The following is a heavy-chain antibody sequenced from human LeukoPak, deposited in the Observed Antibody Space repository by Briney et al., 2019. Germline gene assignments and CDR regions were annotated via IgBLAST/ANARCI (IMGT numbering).Heavy chain of an antibody. CDR3: ARDRSGYANDAFDF. V-gene: IGHV3-30-3*01. CDR2: LSYGGTNK. Sequence: GRCLRLSCAASGFAFSDYAMHWVRQAPGKGLEWMAVLSYGGTNKYYADSVKGLFTISRDNSKNTMFLQMNSLRAEDTAVYHCARDRSGYANDAFDFWGQGTMVTVSS. D-gene: IGHD3-3*01. J-gene: IGHJ3*01. CDR1: GFAFSDYA.